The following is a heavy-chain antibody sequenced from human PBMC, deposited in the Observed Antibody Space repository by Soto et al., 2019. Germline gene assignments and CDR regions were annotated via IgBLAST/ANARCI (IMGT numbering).Heavy chain of an antibody. V-gene: IGHV4-34*01. Sequence: PSETLSLTCAVYGGAVTGYNWNWIRQHPGKELEWIGEINHTGGTHYNPSLKSRVIMSVDTSKNQFSLSLSSVTAADTAIYYCATGITVFGLLIPPFDPWGQGTQVTVSS. CDR3: ATGITVFGLLIPPFDP. J-gene: IGHJ5*02. D-gene: IGHD3-3*01. CDR2: INHTGGT. CDR1: GGAVTGYN.